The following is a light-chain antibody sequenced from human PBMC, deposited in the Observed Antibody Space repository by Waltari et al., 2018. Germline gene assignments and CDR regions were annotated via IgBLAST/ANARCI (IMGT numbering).Light chain of an antibody. Sequence: QSVLTQPPSASGAPGQRVTITCSIGSSNIGSNTVNWYQQVPGTAPKLLMFNDDQRASGVPGRFSGSRSVTSASLAISGLQSEDEATYYCAAWDDTLKGLFGGGTTLTVL. CDR2: NDD. CDR1: SSNIGSNT. CDR3: AAWDDTLKGL. J-gene: IGLJ3*02. V-gene: IGLV1-44*01.